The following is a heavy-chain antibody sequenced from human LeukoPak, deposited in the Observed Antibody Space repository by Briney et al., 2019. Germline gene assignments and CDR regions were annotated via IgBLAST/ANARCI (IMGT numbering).Heavy chain of an antibody. D-gene: IGHD3-22*01. V-gene: IGHV3-30*04. CDR2: ISGDGGRK. J-gene: IGHJ3*02. Sequence: SGGSLRLSCAASGFTFSGSPMHWVRQAPGKGLDWVAIISGDGGRKFYADSVKGRFTISRDNAKNSLYLQMNSLRAEDTAVYYCARARDSSGYPDAFDIWGQGTMVTVSS. CDR1: GFTFSGSP. CDR3: ARARDSSGYPDAFDI.